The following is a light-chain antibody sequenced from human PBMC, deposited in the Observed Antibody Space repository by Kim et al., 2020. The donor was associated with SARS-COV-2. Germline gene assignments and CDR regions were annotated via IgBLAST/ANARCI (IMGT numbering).Light chain of an antibody. CDR1: QSVLTN. J-gene: IGKJ1*01. V-gene: IGKV3-15*01. CDR3: QQNYNGPRT. Sequence: EIVMTQSPATLSVSPGESATLSCRASQSVLTNLAWYQQKPGQAPRLLIYGASTRATGIPASFSGSGSGTEFTLTISSLQSEDFVIYYCQQNYNGPRTFGQGTKVDIK. CDR2: GAS.